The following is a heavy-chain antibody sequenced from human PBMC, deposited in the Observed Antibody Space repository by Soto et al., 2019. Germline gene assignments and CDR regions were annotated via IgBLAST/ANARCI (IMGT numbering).Heavy chain of an antibody. Sequence: SETLSLTCTVSGGSISSYYWSWIRQPPGKGLEWIGYIYYSGSTNYNPSLKSRVTISVDTSKNQFSLELSSVTAADTAVYYCGRLKIGFCFDYWGQGTLVTVSS. CDR1: GGSISSYY. CDR3: GRLKIGFCFDY. D-gene: IGHD5-12*01. V-gene: IGHV4-59*08. J-gene: IGHJ4*02. CDR2: IYYSGST.